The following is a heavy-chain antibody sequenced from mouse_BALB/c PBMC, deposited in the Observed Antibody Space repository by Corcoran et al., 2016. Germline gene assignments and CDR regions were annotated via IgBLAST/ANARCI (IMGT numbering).Heavy chain of an antibody. V-gene: IGHV1S136*01. Sequence: VQLQQSGPELVKPGASVKMSCKASGYTFHSYVMHWVKQKPGQGLEWIGYINPYNDGTKYNEKFKGKPTLTSDKSSSTAYMELSSLTSEDSAVYYCARRIYYGSSYYFDYWGQGTTLTVSS. D-gene: IGHD1-1*01. CDR1: GYTFHSYV. J-gene: IGHJ2*01. CDR2: INPYNDGT. CDR3: ARRIYYGSSYYFDY.